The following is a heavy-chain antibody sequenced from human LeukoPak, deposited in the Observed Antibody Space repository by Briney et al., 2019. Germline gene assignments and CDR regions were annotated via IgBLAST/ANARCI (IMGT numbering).Heavy chain of an antibody. CDR3: ARGGGYFPMDV. V-gene: IGHV3-7*04. D-gene: IGHD3-22*01. CDR1: GLAFKNYW. Sequence: GGSLRLSCLGPGLAFKNYWMTWVRQAPGKGLEWVANIHPDGSVKNYVDAVRGRFTISRDNAKNSLYLQLDNLRADDTAVYYCARGGGYFPMDVWGKGTTVTVSS. CDR2: IHPDGSVK. J-gene: IGHJ6*03.